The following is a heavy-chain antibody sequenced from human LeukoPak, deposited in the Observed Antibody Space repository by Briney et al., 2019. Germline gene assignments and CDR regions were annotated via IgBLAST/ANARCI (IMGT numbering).Heavy chain of an antibody. J-gene: IGHJ6*02. CDR1: DGSISSSSYY. V-gene: IGHV4-39*07. CDR3: ARASYYYYGMDV. Sequence: SETLSLTCTVSDGSISSSSYYWGWIRQPPGKGLEWIGNIYYSGSTHYNPSLESRVTISVDTSKNQFSLRLSSVTAADTAVYYCARASYYYYGMDVWGQGTTVTVSS. CDR2: IYYSGST.